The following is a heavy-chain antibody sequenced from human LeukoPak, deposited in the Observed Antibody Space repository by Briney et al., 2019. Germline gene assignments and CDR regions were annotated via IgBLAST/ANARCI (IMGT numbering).Heavy chain of an antibody. CDR1: GGSISSYY. CDR3: ARAEMGITMVRGVIDGSYYYYYMDV. V-gene: IGHV4-59*08. Sequence: SETLSLTCTVSGGSISSYYWSWIRQPPGKGLEWIGYIYYSGSTNYNPSLKSRVTISVDTSKNQFSLKLSSVTAADTAVYYCARAEMGITMVRGVIDGSYYYYYMDVWGKGTTVTVSS. CDR2: IYYSGST. J-gene: IGHJ6*03. D-gene: IGHD3-10*01.